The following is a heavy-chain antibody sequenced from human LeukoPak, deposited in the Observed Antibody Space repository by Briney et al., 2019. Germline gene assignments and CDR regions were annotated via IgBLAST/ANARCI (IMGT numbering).Heavy chain of an antibody. CDR1: GGSISSSNHS. D-gene: IGHD2-2*01. V-gene: IGHV4-39*01. CDR3: AREEASAADS. CDR2: MYYTGGT. J-gene: IGHJ5*02. Sequence: SETLSLTSTVSGGSISSSNHSSAWIRQPPGEGLEWIGSMYYTGGTFYSPSLKIRVTLNVDASNTQFSLNLNTVTAADTAVYFCAREEASAADSWGQGTLVTVSS.